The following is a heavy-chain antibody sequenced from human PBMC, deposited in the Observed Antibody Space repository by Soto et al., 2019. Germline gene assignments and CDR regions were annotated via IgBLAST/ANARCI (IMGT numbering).Heavy chain of an antibody. Sequence: SETLSLTCTVSGGSISSSSYYWGWIRQPPGKGLEWIGSIYYSGSTYYNPSLKSRVTISVDTSKNQFSLKLSSVTAADTAVHYCASYYDSSGYYYRKGWFDPWGQGTLVTVSS. CDR3: ASYYDSSGYYYRKGWFDP. CDR2: IYYSGST. CDR1: GGSISSSSYY. V-gene: IGHV4-39*01. J-gene: IGHJ5*02. D-gene: IGHD3-22*01.